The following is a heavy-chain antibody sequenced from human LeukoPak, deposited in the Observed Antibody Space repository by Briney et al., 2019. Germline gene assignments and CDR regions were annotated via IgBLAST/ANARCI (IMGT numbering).Heavy chain of an antibody. CDR3: ATKKYYSSWYGFDN. CDR2: IKQDGSEI. Sequence: GGSLRLSCAASGFTFSSYWMTWVRQAPGKGLEWVANIKQDGSEIYYVDSVKGRFTISRDNAKNSQYLQMNSLRAEDTAVYYCATKKYYSSWYGFDNWGQGTLVTVSS. CDR1: GFTFSSYW. D-gene: IGHD6-13*01. J-gene: IGHJ4*02. V-gene: IGHV3-7*01.